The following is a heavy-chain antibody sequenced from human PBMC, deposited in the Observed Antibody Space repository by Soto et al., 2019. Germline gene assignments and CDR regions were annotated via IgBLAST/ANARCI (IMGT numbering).Heavy chain of an antibody. J-gene: IGHJ4*02. V-gene: IGHV3-23*01. Sequence: PGGSLRLSCAASGLTFGTYAMSWVRQAPGKGLEWVSAISSSGGSTFYADSVKGRFTISRDNSNNTLFLQMNSLRAEDTATYYCAKYASSSWSLFDYWGQGTLVTVSS. CDR2: ISSSGGST. D-gene: IGHD6-13*01. CDR3: AKYASSSWSLFDY. CDR1: GLTFGTYA.